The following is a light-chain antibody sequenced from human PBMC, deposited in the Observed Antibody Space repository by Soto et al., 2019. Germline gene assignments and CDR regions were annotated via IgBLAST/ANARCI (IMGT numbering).Light chain of an antibody. CDR3: QQRSNWPPT. CDR2: DAS. V-gene: IGKV3D-20*02. Sequence: EIVLTQSPDTLSLSPGERATLSCRASQSISGTHLVWYQQKPGQAPSLLMSDASSRATGVPVRFSGSGSGTDFTLTISSLEPEDSAVYYCQQRSNWPPTFGPGTKVDIK. CDR1: QSISGTH. J-gene: IGKJ1*01.